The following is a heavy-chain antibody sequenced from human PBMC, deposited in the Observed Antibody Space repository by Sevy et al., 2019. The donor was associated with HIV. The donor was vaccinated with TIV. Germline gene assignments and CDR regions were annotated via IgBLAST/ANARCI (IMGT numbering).Heavy chain of an antibody. D-gene: IGHD3-22*01. CDR3: AKGGGGHYDPDEIGYYFYYYNMDV. J-gene: IGHJ6*03. Sequence: GGSLRLSCAVSGFSFDSYGMTWVRQAPGKGLEWVSGISGSGTRTYYADSVKGRFIISRDNSKNTLYLQMNSLRSEDPVLYYCAKGGGGHYDPDEIGYYFYYYNMDVWGKGTTVTVSS. V-gene: IGHV3-23*01. CDR2: ISGSGTRT. CDR1: GFSFDSYG.